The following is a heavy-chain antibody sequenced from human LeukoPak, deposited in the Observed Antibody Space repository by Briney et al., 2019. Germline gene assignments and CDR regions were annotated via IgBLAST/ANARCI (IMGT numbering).Heavy chain of an antibody. D-gene: IGHD3-22*01. CDR1: GYTFTGNY. CDR3: ARDLAVVSPFDF. J-gene: IGHJ4*02. Sequence: AALTVSYKASGYTFTGNYIHWVRHAPGQGPEWMGWTNTNSGGTNYVQKFQGRVTMTRDTSISTANMELSRLTSDDTAVYYCARDLAVVSPFDFWGQGTLVTVSS. CDR2: TNTNSGGT. V-gene: IGHV1-2*02.